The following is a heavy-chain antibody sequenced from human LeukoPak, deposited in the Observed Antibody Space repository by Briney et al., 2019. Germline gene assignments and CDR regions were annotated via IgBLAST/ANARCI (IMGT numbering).Heavy chain of an antibody. CDR1: GFTFSDYY. J-gene: IGHJ6*03. D-gene: IGHD1-26*01. CDR3: ATQGGTYYYRDV. CDR2: ISSSGSTI. Sequence: GDPLRLSCAASGFTFSDYYMSWLRQAPGKGLEWVSYISSSGSTIYYADSVKGRFTISRDNAKNSLYLQMNSLRAEDTAVYYCATQGGTYYYRDVWGKGTTVTVSS. V-gene: IGHV3-11*01.